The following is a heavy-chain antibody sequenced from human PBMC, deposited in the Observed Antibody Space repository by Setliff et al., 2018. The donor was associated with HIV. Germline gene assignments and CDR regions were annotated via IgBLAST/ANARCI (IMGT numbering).Heavy chain of an antibody. Sequence: PGGSLRLSCAASGFTVSSNYMSWVRQAPGKGLEWVSVIYSGGSTYYADSVKGRFTISRDNSKNTLYLQMNSLRAEDTAVYYCARVYDRDYWYFDLWGRGTLVTVSS. CDR1: GFTVSSNY. D-gene: IGHD3-22*01. J-gene: IGHJ2*01. V-gene: IGHV3-66*01. CDR3: ARVYDRDYWYFDL. CDR2: IYSGGST.